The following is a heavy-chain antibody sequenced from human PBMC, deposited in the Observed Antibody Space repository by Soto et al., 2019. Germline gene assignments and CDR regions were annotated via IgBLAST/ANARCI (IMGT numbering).Heavy chain of an antibody. Sequence: SETLSLTCTVSGGSISSGGYYWSWIRQHPGKGLEWIGYIYYIGSTYYNPSLKSRITINPDTSKNQFSLHLNSVTPEDTAVYYCVRLIGNSWLDFWGQGTLVTVSS. J-gene: IGHJ5*01. CDR2: IYYIGST. V-gene: IGHV4-31*08. D-gene: IGHD2-8*01. CDR1: GGSISSGGYY. CDR3: VRLIGNSWLDF.